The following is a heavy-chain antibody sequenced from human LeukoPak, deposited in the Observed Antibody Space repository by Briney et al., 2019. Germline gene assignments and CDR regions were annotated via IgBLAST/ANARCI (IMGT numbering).Heavy chain of an antibody. CDR1: GFTFDDYT. V-gene: IGHV3-43*01. CDR2: MTWDAGTT. D-gene: IGHD2-2*01. Sequence: PGGSLRLSCAASGFTFDDYTMHWVRRPPGKGLEWVSLMTWDAGTTYYADSVKGRFTISRDNSKNSLYLQMNSLRSEDTALYYCAKGGQTAARDMDVWGKGTTVTVSS. J-gene: IGHJ6*03. CDR3: AKGGQTAARDMDV.